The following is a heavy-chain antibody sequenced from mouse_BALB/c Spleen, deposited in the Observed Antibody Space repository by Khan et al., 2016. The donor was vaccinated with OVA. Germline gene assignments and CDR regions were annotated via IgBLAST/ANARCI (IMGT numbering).Heavy chain of an antibody. J-gene: IGHJ2*01. CDR1: GYPITSGYG. CDR2: ISYSGST. D-gene: IGHD1-2*01. CDR3: ARTARIKY. Sequence: EVQLQEPGPGLVKPSQSLSLTCTVTGYPITSGYGWNWIRQFPGNKLEWMGYISYSGSTNYNPSLKSRISITRDTSKNQFFLQLNSVTTEDTATYYCARTARIKYWGQGTTLTVSS. V-gene: IGHV3-2*02.